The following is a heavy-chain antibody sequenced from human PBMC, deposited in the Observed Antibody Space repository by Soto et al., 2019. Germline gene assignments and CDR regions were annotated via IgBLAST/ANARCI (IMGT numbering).Heavy chain of an antibody. J-gene: IGHJ4*02. CDR1: GFTFSNYG. CDR2: ISYDGSNK. V-gene: IGHV3-30*18. D-gene: IGHD2-21*02. Sequence: QVHMVESGGGVVQPGWSLRLSCAVSGFTFSNYGMLWVRQAPGKGLEWVAVISYDGSNKYYADSVKGRFTISRDNSKNTLYLQMNSLRAEDTAVYYCAKGRTVVTPSPPDYWGQGTLVTVSS. CDR3: AKGRTVVTPSPPDY.